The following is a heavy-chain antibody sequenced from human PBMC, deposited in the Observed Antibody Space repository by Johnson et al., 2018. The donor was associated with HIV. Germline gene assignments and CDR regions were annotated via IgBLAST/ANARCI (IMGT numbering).Heavy chain of an antibody. Sequence: QEQLVESGGGLVKPGGSLRLSCAASGFTFSDYYMSWIRQAPGKGLEWVSYISSSGSTIYYADSVKGRFTISRDNAKNTLYLQMNSLRAEDTAGYYCAQEGPLTVTTVMDAFDIWGQGTMVTVSS. CDR2: ISSSGSTI. CDR3: AQEGPLTVTTVMDAFDI. D-gene: IGHD4-17*01. CDR1: GFTFSDYY. V-gene: IGHV3-11*04. J-gene: IGHJ3*02.